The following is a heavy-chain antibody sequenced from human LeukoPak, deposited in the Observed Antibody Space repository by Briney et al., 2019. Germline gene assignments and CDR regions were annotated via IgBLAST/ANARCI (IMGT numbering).Heavy chain of an antibody. J-gene: IGHJ4*02. CDR2: IIPIFGTA. V-gene: IGHV1-69*13. Sequence: RVASVKVSCKASGGTFSSYAISWVRQAPGQGLEWMGGIIPIFGTANYAQKFQGRVTITADESTSTAYMELSSLRSEDTAVYYCAKDFRAVWFGESPFDYWGQGTLVTVSS. CDR3: AKDFRAVWFGESPFDY. CDR1: GGTFSSYA. D-gene: IGHD3-10*01.